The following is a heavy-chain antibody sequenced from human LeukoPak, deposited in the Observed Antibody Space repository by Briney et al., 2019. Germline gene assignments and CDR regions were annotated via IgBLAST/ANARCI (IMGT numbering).Heavy chain of an antibody. CDR3: ARVRRVTCSIFDY. CDR1: GGSFSGYY. CDR2: INHSGST. Sequence: SETLSLTCAVYGGSFSGYYWSWIRQPPGKGLEWIGEINHSGSTNYNPSLKSRVTISVDTSKNQFSLKLSSVTAADTAVYYCARVRRVTCSIFDYWGQGTLVTVSS. D-gene: IGHD5-18*01. V-gene: IGHV4-34*01. J-gene: IGHJ4*02.